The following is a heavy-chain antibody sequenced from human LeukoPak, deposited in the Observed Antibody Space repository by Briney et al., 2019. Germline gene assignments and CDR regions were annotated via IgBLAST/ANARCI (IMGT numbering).Heavy chain of an antibody. V-gene: IGHV1-46*01. CDR3: ARGFYGDYRYNWFDP. CDR2: INPSGGST. J-gene: IGHJ5*02. D-gene: IGHD4-17*01. Sequence: GASVKVSCKASGYTFTSYYIHWVRQAPGQGLEWMGIINPSGGSTSYAQKFQGRVTMTRDMSTSTVYMELSSLRSEDTAVYYCARGFYGDYRYNWFDPWGQGTLVTVSS. CDR1: GYTFTSYY.